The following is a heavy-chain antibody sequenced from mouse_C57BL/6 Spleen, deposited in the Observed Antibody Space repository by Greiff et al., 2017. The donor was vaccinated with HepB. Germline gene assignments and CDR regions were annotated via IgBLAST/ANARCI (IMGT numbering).Heavy chain of an antibody. CDR1: GYAFSSSW. Sequence: VQLQQSGPELVKPGASVKISCKASGYAFSSSWMNWVKQRPGKGLEWIGRIYPGDGDTNYNGKFKGKATLTADKSSSTAYMQLSSLTTEDSAIYYCARRGYYYGSSPYFDYWGQGTTLTVSS. D-gene: IGHD1-1*01. J-gene: IGHJ2*01. CDR2: IYPGDGDT. V-gene: IGHV1-82*01. CDR3: ARRGYYYGSSPYFDY.